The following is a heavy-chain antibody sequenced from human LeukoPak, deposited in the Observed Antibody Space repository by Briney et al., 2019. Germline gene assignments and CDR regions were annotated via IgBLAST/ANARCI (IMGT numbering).Heavy chain of an antibody. CDR2: INPNSGGT. V-gene: IGHV1-2*02. J-gene: IGHJ4*02. Sequence: ASVKVSCKASGYTFTGYYMHWVRQAPGQGLEWMGWINPNSGGTNYAQKFQGRVTMTRDTSISTAYMELSRLRSDDTAVYYCARSGRTTGTTRGSHFDYWGQGTLVTVSS. CDR1: GYTFTGYY. D-gene: IGHD1-1*01. CDR3: ARSGRTTGTTRGSHFDY.